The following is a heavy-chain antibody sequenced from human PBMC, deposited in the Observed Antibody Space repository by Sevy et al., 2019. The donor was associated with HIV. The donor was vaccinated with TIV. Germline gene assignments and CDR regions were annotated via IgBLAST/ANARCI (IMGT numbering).Heavy chain of an antibody. CDR3: ATAMYDKRFQH. CDR2: LYSGGNT. V-gene: IGHV3-53*01. Sequence: GGSLRLSCAASGFTVSNSYMNWVRQAPGKGLEWLSILYSGGNTYYADSVKGRFTMSRDNSQNTVFLQMNSLRADDTAVYYCATAMYDKRFQHWGLGTLVTVSS. CDR1: GFTVSNSY. J-gene: IGHJ1*01. D-gene: IGHD3-9*01.